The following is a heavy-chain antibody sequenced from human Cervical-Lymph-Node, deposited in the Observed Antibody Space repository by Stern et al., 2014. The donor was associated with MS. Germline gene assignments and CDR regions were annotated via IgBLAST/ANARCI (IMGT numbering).Heavy chain of an antibody. Sequence: QVQLVESGAEVKKPGASVQVSCKASGYTFTSYDINWVRQATGQGLAWMGWMNPNSDNTDYAQKFQGRGTMTSNTSISTAYMERSSLRSEDTAVYYCARVLNFGGATGYWGQGTLVTVSS. CDR1: GYTFTSYD. J-gene: IGHJ4*02. V-gene: IGHV1-8*01. CDR2: MNPNSDNT. D-gene: IGHD3-16*01. CDR3: ARVLNFGGATGY.